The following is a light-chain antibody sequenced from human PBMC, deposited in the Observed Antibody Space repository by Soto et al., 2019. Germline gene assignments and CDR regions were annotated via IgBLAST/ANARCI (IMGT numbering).Light chain of an antibody. CDR2: EVN. CDR3: SSYAGSNNF. CDR1: NSAVGGYNY. Sequence: HSALTQPPSASGSPGQSVTIPCTGTNSAVGGYNYVSWYQQHPGKAPKLIIYEVNKRPSGVPDRFSGSKSGNTASLTVSGLQAEDEADYYCSSYAGSNNFFGGGTKVTVL. V-gene: IGLV2-8*01. J-gene: IGLJ2*01.